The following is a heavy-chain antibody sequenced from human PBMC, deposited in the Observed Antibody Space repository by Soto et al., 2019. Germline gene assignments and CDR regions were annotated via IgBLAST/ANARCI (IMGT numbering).Heavy chain of an antibody. V-gene: IGHV3-33*03. J-gene: IGHJ3*01. D-gene: IGHD1-26*01. CDR1: GFSFSSYG. CDR3: ARAQYTGSYFDACDV. Sequence: GGSLRLSCAASGFSFSSYGMHWVRQAPGKGLDWVAVIWYDGSNKYYAESVKGRFTISRDNSKNTLYVQMNSLTVEDTAVYYCARAQYTGSYFDACDVWGQGTMVIVSS. CDR2: IWYDGSNK.